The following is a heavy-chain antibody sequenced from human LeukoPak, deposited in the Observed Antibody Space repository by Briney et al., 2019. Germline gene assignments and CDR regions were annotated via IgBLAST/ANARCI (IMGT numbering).Heavy chain of an antibody. CDR3: ARVKKGYYYDSSGYCYFDY. Sequence: SETLSLTCTVSGGSISSYYWSWIRQPPGKGLEWIGYIYYSGSTNYNPSLKSRVTISVDTSKNQFSLKLSSVPAADTAVYYCARVKKGYYYDSSGYCYFDYWGQGTLVTVSS. CDR2: IYYSGST. J-gene: IGHJ4*02. CDR1: GGSISSYY. D-gene: IGHD3-22*01. V-gene: IGHV4-59*01.